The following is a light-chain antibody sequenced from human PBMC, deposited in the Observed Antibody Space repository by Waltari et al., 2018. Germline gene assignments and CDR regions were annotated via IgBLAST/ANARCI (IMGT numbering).Light chain of an antibody. J-gene: IGKJ1*01. Sequence: EIVSTQSPGTLSLSHGESATLSCRASHSVTRTLAWYQQKPGQAPRILIYGAPNRATGIPDRFSGSGSGTDFSLTISRLEPEDFAVYYCQHYLRLPATFGQGTKVEIK. CDR1: HSVTRT. CDR3: QHYLRLPAT. CDR2: GAP. V-gene: IGKV3-20*01.